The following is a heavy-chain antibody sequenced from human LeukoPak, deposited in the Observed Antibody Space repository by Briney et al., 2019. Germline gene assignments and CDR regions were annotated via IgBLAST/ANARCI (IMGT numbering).Heavy chain of an antibody. CDR1: GFSIMNSA. Sequence: GGSLRLTCAASGFSIMNSAMNWVRQAPGKGLEWVSAINGTAIDTDYADSVKGRFTISRDNAKESLFLLMNSLRPDDTALYYCAKDARYTSSWYGYWYFDVWGRGAQVTVSS. D-gene: IGHD6-13*01. J-gene: IGHJ2*01. V-gene: IGHV3-23*01. CDR3: AKDARYTSSWYGYWYFDV. CDR2: INGTAIDT.